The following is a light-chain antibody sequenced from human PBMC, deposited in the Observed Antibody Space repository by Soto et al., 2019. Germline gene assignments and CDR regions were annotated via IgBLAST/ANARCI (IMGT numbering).Light chain of an antibody. CDR3: QQFGSSPGFT. J-gene: IGKJ3*01. CDR1: QSIHSRY. Sequence: EIVLTQSPGTLSLSPGERATLSCRTSQSIHSRYLAWYQQKPGQAPRLLIYAASSRATGIPDRFSGSGSGTDFTLTSRRLEPEDFAVYYCQQFGSSPGFTFGPGTKVDIK. CDR2: AAS. V-gene: IGKV3-20*01.